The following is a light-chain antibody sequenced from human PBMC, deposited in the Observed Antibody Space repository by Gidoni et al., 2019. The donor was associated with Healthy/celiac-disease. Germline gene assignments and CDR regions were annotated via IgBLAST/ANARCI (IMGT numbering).Light chain of an antibody. Sequence: IVMIQSPYSLAVSLGERATINCKSSQSVLYSSNNKNYLAWYQQKPGQPPKLLIYWASTRESGVPDRFSGSESGTDFTLTISSLQAEDVAVYYCQQYYDTPWTFXQXTKVEIK. V-gene: IGKV4-1*01. J-gene: IGKJ1*01. CDR3: QQYYDTPWT. CDR2: WAS. CDR1: QSVLYSSNNKNY.